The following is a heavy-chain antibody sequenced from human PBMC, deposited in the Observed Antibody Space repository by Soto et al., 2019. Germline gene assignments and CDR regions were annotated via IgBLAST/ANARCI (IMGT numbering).Heavy chain of an antibody. D-gene: IGHD3-16*02. CDR1: GFTFSSYS. Sequence: EVPLVESGGGLVQPGGSLRLSCAASGFTFSSYSMNWVRQAPGKGLEWVSYISSSSSTIYYADSVKGRFTISRDNAKNSLYLQMNSLRDEDTAVYYCARDAPYVWGCYRYPLPIDYWGQGTLVTVSS. J-gene: IGHJ4*02. V-gene: IGHV3-48*02. CDR3: ARDAPYVWGCYRYPLPIDY. CDR2: ISSSSSTI.